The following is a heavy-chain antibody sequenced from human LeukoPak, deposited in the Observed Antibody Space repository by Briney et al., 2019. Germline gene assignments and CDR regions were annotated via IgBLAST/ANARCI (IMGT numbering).Heavy chain of an antibody. Sequence: SETLSLTCAVYGGSFSGYYWSWIRQPPGKGLEWIGEINHSGSTNYNPSLKSRVTISVDTSKNQFSLKLSSVTAADTAVYYRARWYYYDSSGYSLFDYWGQGTLVTVSS. J-gene: IGHJ4*02. D-gene: IGHD3-22*01. CDR2: INHSGST. V-gene: IGHV4-34*01. CDR1: GGSFSGYY. CDR3: ARWYYYDSSGYSLFDY.